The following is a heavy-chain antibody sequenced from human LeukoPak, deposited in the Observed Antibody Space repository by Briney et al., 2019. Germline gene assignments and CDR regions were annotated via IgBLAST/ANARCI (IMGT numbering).Heavy chain of an antibody. CDR1: GFTFSSYS. J-gene: IGHJ3*02. CDR3: ARGMYYYDSSGYYPLGAFDI. V-gene: IGHV3-21*01. CDR2: ISSSSSYI. Sequence: TGGSLRLSCAASGFTFSSYSMNWVRQAPGKGLEWVSTISSSSSYIYYADSVKGRFTISRDNAKKSLYLQMNSLRAEDTAVYYCARGMYYYDSSGYYPLGAFDIWGQGTMVTVSS. D-gene: IGHD3-22*01.